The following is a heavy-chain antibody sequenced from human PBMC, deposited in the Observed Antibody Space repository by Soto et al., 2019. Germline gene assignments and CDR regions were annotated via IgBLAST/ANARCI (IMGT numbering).Heavy chain of an antibody. V-gene: IGHV3-23*01. CDR3: AKRVGATPNWFDP. CDR2: ISGSGGST. J-gene: IGHJ5*02. D-gene: IGHD1-26*01. CDR1: GFPFSSYA. Sequence: GGSLSLSCSAAGFPFSSYAMILVGPAPGKGLEWVSAISGSGGSTYYADSVKGRFTISRDNSKNTLYLQMNSLRAEDTAVYYCAKRVGATPNWFDPWGQGTLVTVSS.